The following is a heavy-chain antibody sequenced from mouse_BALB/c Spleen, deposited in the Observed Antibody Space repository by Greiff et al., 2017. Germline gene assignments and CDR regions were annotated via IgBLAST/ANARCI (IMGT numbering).Heavy chain of an antibody. CDR1: GFNIKDYY. Sequence: EVQLQQSGAELVRSGASVKLSCTASGFNIKDYYMHWVKQRPEQGLEWIGWIDPENGDTEYAPKFQGKATMTADTSSNTAYLQLSSLTSEDTAVYYCNAWDGNFPSAYWGQGTLVTVSA. J-gene: IGHJ3*01. D-gene: IGHD2-1*01. V-gene: IGHV14-4*02. CDR2: IDPENGDT. CDR3: NAWDGNFPSAY.